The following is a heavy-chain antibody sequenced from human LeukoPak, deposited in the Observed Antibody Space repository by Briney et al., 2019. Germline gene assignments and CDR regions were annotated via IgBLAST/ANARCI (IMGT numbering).Heavy chain of an antibody. D-gene: IGHD2-15*01. Sequence: ASVKVSCKASGYTFTSYDINWVRQATGQGLEWMGWMNPNSGNTGYAQKFQGRVTMTRNTSISTAYMELSSLRSEDTAVYYCARVSGGSPKKKNDAFDIWGQGTMVTVSS. V-gene: IGHV1-8*01. J-gene: IGHJ3*02. CDR1: GYTFTSYD. CDR2: MNPNSGNT. CDR3: ARVSGGSPKKKNDAFDI.